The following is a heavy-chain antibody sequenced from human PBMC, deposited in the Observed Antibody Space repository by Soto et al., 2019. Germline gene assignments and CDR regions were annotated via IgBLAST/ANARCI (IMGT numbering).Heavy chain of an antibody. CDR3: ARSDSSRWDGGIEY. V-gene: IGHV4-31*03. CDR1: GDSISSGGYY. D-gene: IGHD6-19*01. CDR2: IYYSGST. Sequence: SETLSLTCTVSGDSISSGGYYLSWIRQHPGKGLEWIGYIYYSGSTYYNPSLKSRVSISVDTSKKQFSLKLTSVTAADTAVYYCARSDSSRWDGGIEYWGQGTLVTVSS. J-gene: IGHJ4*02.